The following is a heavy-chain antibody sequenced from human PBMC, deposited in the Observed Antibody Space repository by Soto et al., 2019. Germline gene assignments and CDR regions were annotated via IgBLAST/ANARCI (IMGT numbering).Heavy chain of an antibody. J-gene: IGHJ4*02. CDR2: TSYDGSNY. D-gene: IGHD3-16*01. Sequence: QVQLVESGEGVVQPGTSLRLSCVGSGFTFRSYVIHWVRQAPGKGLEWVALTSYDGSNYFYGDSVKGRFTISRDNSRNTVELQMDSLRLEDTSLYYCARWGTTGGLDVWGQGTLVSVSS. V-gene: IGHV3-33*05. CDR1: GFTFRSYV. CDR3: ARWGTTGGLDV.